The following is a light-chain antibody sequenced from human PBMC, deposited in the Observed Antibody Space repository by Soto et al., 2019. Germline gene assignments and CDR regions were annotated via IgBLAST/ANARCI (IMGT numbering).Light chain of an antibody. Sequence: QSALTQPASVSGSPGQSVTISCTGTSSNVGSYNLVSWYQHYPGKAPKLIIYEVTKRPSGVPDRFSGSKSGNTASLTVSGLQGDDEADYYCCSYAGNHIYVFGTGTKLTVL. CDR2: EVT. CDR1: SSNVGSYNL. J-gene: IGLJ1*01. CDR3: CSYAGNHIYV. V-gene: IGLV2-23*02.